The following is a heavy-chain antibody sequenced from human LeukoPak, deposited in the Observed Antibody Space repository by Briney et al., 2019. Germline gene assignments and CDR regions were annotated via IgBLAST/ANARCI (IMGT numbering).Heavy chain of an antibody. J-gene: IGHJ5*02. V-gene: IGHV1-8*01. CDR1: GYTFTSYD. Sequence: ASVKVSCKASGYTFTSYDINWVRQATGQGLEWMGWMNPNSGNTGYAQKFQGRVTMTRNTSISTAYMELSSLRSEDTAVYYCARAHAAYCSSTSCYNWFDPWGQGTLVTASS. CDR3: ARAHAAYCSSTSCYNWFDP. D-gene: IGHD2-2*01. CDR2: MNPNSGNT.